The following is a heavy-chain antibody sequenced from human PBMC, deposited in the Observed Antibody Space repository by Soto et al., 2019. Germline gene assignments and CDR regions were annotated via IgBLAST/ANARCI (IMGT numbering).Heavy chain of an antibody. CDR3: ARDGGVVIPYNWFEP. Sequence: GGSLRLSCAASGFTFSSYSMNWVRQAPGKGLEWVSSISSSSSYIYYADSVKGRFTISRDNAKNSLYLQMNSLRAEDTAVYYCARDGGVVIPYNWFEPWGQAILVTVS. CDR2: ISSSSSYI. CDR1: GFTFSSYS. V-gene: IGHV3-21*01. J-gene: IGHJ5*02. D-gene: IGHD3-3*01.